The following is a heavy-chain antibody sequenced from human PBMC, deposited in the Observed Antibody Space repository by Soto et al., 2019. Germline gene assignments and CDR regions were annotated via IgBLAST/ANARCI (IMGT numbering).Heavy chain of an antibody. CDR3: AKGGHIDF. Sequence: EVQLVESGGGLVQPGGSLRLSCAASGFSFSPYWMSWVRQAPGKGLEWVANIKDDGGETYYVDSVKGRFTISRDNAKTSLFLQMNSLRAEDTAVYYCAKGGHIDFCGQGTLVTVSS. D-gene: IGHD3-16*01. CDR2: IKDDGGET. V-gene: IGHV3-7*03. CDR1: GFSFSPYW. J-gene: IGHJ4*02.